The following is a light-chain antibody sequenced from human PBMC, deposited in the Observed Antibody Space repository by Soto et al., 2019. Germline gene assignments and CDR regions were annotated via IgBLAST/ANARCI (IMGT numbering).Light chain of an antibody. V-gene: IGKV3-20*01. CDR1: QSVASNC. CDR2: GAS. Sequence: EIVLTQSPGTLSLSPGERATLSCRASQSVASNCVCWYQQRHGQAPRLLIYGASLRATGIPDRFSGSGSGTDFTLTISRLEAEDFAVYYCQQYGNSPQTFGQGTKVEIK. CDR3: QQYGNSPQT. J-gene: IGKJ1*01.